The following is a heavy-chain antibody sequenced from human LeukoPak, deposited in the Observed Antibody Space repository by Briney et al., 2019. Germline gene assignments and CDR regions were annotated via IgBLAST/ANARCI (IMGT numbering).Heavy chain of an antibody. J-gene: IGHJ5*02. CDR1: GGSIRSYY. Sequence: PSETLPLTCTVSGGSIRSYYWSWIRQPPGKGLEWIGYIYYSGSTNYNPSLKSRVTISVDTSKNQFSLKLSSVTAADTAVYYCARRAGRHNWFDPWGQGTLVTVSS. CDR3: ARRAGRHNWFDP. D-gene: IGHD1-26*01. V-gene: IGHV4-59*08. CDR2: IYYSGST.